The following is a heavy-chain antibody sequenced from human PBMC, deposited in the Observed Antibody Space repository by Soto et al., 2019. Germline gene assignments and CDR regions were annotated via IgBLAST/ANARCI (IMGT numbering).Heavy chain of an antibody. D-gene: IGHD3-16*01. Sequence: PGGSLRLSCGASGFTFRRYAMHWVRQTPGKGLEWVAVISYDGSNKHYADSVKGRFSISRDNAKNMLYLQMDSLSSEDTAVYYCVRSMRIGVRLIRLDYWAQGTLVTVSS. CDR1: GFTFRRYA. V-gene: IGHV3-30-3*01. CDR2: ISYDGSNK. J-gene: IGHJ4*02. CDR3: VRSMRIGVRLIRLDY.